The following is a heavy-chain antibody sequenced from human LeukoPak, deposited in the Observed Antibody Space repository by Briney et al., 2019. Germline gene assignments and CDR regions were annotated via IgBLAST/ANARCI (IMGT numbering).Heavy chain of an antibody. Sequence: GASVKVSCKASGYTFTGYYLHWVRQAPGQGLEWMGWFNPDSGGSNYAKKFQDRVTMTRDTSISTAYMELSRLRSDDTAVYYCARVRGLGKYCSGGSCYSELGYWGQGTLVTVSS. D-gene: IGHD2-15*01. CDR3: ARVRGLGKYCSGGSCYSELGY. CDR2: FNPDSGGS. V-gene: IGHV1-2*02. J-gene: IGHJ4*02. CDR1: GYTFTGYY.